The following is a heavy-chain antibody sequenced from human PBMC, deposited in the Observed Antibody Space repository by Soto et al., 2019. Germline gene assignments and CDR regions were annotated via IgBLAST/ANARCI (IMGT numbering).Heavy chain of an antibody. J-gene: IGHJ4*02. CDR2: IAYDGSNK. CDR1: GFTFSDYG. CDR3: AKNHQRAPSRDGYNLIDY. Sequence: GGSLRLSCAASGFTFSDYGMHWGRQAPGKGLEWVAVIAYDGSNKYYADSVKGRFTISRDNSKNILYLQMDSLRAEDTAVYYCAKNHQRAPSRDGYNLIDYWGQGTLVTVSS. D-gene: IGHD5-12*01. V-gene: IGHV3-30*18.